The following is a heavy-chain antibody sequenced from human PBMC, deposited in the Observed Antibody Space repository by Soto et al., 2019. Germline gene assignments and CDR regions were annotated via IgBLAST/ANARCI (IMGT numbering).Heavy chain of an antibody. J-gene: IGHJ4*02. CDR2: IIPIFGTA. CDR1: GGTFSTYS. V-gene: IGHV1-69*06. Sequence: QVQLVQSGAEVKKPGSSVKVSCKTSGGTFSTYSIVWVRQAPGEGLEWMGGIIPIFGTANYAQKCQDRVTITADKSTNTAVMELSSLKSEDTAMYYCASSSGNNYGVGTNYYFDYWGQGTLVTVSS. D-gene: IGHD1-26*01. CDR3: ASSSGNNYGVGTNYYFDY.